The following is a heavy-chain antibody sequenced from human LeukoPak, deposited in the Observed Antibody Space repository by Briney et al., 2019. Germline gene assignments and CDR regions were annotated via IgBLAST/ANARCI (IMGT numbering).Heavy chain of an antibody. J-gene: IGHJ4*02. Sequence: PGGSLRLSCTASGFTFGDYAMSWFRQAPGKGLEWVGFIRSKAYGGTTEYAASVKGRFTISRDDSKSIAYLQMNSLKTEDTAVYYCTRDVADPAVAGVFDYWGQGTLVTISS. CDR1: GFTFGDYA. CDR2: IRSKAYGGTT. V-gene: IGHV3-49*03. CDR3: TRDVADPAVAGVFDY. D-gene: IGHD6-19*01.